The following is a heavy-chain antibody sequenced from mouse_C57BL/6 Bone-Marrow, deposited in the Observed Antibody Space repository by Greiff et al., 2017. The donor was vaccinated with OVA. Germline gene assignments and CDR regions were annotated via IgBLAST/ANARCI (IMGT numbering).Heavy chain of an antibody. J-gene: IGHJ4*01. Sequence: EVHLVESGGGLVQPGGSLKLSCAASGFTFSDYYMYWVRQTPEKRLEWVAYISNGGGSTYYPDTVKGRFTISRDNAKNTLYLQMSRLKSEDTAMYYCARHLYGNRVGIYAMDYWGQGTSVTVSS. D-gene: IGHD2-1*01. CDR3: ARHLYGNRVGIYAMDY. V-gene: IGHV5-12*01. CDR1: GFTFSDYY. CDR2: ISNGGGST.